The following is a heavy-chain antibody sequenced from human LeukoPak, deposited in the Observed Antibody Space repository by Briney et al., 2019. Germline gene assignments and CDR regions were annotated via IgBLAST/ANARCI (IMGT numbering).Heavy chain of an antibody. CDR2: VSSNLRTK. V-gene: IGHV3-30*10. Sequence: PVGSLKLSCAASGFTFTTYSINWVRQVPGQGLEWMAFVSSNLRTKHYTHTFKGRFTVSRDNSKKTLFLQMDSLRPDDTAVYYCAREYTVGGLFGFWGQGALVIVSS. CDR3: AREYTVGGLFGF. D-gene: IGHD1-26*01. J-gene: IGHJ4*02. CDR1: GFTFTTYS.